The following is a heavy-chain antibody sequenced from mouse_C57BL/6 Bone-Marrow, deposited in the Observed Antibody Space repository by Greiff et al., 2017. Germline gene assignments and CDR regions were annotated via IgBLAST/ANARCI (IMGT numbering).Heavy chain of an antibody. CDR3: EGTVVATDYAMDY. J-gene: IGHJ4*01. V-gene: IGHV1-75*01. CDR1: GYTFTDYY. CDR2: IFPGSGST. Sequence: VQLQQSGPELVKPGASVKISCKASGYTFTDYYINWVKQRPGQGLEWIGWIFPGSGSTYYNEKFKGKATLTVDKSSSTAYMLLSSLTSEDSAVYFCEGTVVATDYAMDYWGQGTSVTVSS. D-gene: IGHD1-1*01.